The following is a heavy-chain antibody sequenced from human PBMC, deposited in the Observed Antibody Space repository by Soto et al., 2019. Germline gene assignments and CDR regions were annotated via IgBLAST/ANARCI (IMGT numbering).Heavy chain of an antibody. CDR2: ISYDGSNK. D-gene: IGHD5-18*01. Sequence: SLRLSCAASGFTFSSYGMHWVRQAPGKGLEWVAVISYDGSNKYYADSVKGRFTISRDNSKNTLYLQMNSLRAEDTAVYYCAKDHSLGYSYGRYYYYGMDVWGQGTTVTVPS. CDR3: AKDHSLGYSYGRYYYYGMDV. CDR1: GFTFSSYG. J-gene: IGHJ6*02. V-gene: IGHV3-30*18.